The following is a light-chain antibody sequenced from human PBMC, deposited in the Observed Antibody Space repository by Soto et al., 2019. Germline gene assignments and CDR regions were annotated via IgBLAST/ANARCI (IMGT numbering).Light chain of an antibody. V-gene: IGKV3-15*01. Sequence: EVVMTQSPATLSVSPGERATLSCRASQSVSSNYLAWYQQKPGQAPRLLIYGASTRAAGVPARFSGSGSGTEFTLTISSLQSEDFAVYYCQHYNNWPRTFGQGTKVDIK. J-gene: IGKJ1*01. CDR2: GAS. CDR3: QHYNNWPRT. CDR1: QSVSSN.